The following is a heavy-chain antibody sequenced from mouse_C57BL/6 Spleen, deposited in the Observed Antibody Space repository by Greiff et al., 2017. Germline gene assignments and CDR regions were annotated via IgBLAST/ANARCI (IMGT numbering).Heavy chain of an antibody. V-gene: IGHV1-74*01. CDR2: IHPSASDT. CDR1: GYTFTSYW. J-gene: IGHJ4*01. D-gene: IGHD4-1*01. CDR3: AINWVYYYAMDY. Sequence: QVQLQQPGAELVKPGASVKVSCKASGYTFTSYWMHWVKQRPGQGLEWIGRIHPSASDTNYNQKFKGKATLTVDKSSSTAYMQLSSLTSEDSAVYYCAINWVYYYAMDYWGQGTSVTVSS.